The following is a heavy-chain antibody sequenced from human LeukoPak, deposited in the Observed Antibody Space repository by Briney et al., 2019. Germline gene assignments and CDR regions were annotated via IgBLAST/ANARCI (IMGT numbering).Heavy chain of an antibody. CDR2: IYYSGST. CDR3: AREPYYYDSSGYYSPPEPSRYFDY. Sequence: SETLSLTCTVSGDSVSSSSYYWGWIRQPPGKGLEWIGSIYYSGSTYYNPSLKSRVTISVDTSKNQFSLKLSSVTAADTAVYYCAREPYYYDSSGYYSPPEPSRYFDYWGQGTLVTVSS. D-gene: IGHD3-22*01. V-gene: IGHV4-39*07. J-gene: IGHJ4*02. CDR1: GDSVSSSSYY.